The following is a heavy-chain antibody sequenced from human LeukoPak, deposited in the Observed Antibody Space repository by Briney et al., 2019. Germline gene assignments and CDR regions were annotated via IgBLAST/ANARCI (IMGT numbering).Heavy chain of an antibody. Sequence: ASVKVSCKASGYTFTSYHFSWVRQAPGQGLEWMGWINTDTGNTNYAQNLLGRLTLTTDTSTSTAYMELKSLRSDDTAVYYCARDLYGSETYYTDCFDYWGQGTLVTVSS. D-gene: IGHD3-10*01. J-gene: IGHJ4*02. V-gene: IGHV1-18*04. CDR2: INTDTGNT. CDR1: GYTFTSYH. CDR3: ARDLYGSETYYTDCFDY.